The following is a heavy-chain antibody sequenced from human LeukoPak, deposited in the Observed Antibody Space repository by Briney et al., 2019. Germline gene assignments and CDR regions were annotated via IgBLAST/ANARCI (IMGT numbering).Heavy chain of an antibody. Sequence: SETLSLTCTVSGGSISSSSYYWGWIRQPPGKGLEWIGSIYYSGSTYYNPSLKSRVTISVDTSKNQFSLKLSSVTAADTAVYYCARHVLFVPDLDYWGQGTLVTVSS. D-gene: IGHD3-16*01. V-gene: IGHV4-39*01. CDR3: ARHVLFVPDLDY. J-gene: IGHJ4*02. CDR2: IYYSGST. CDR1: GGSISSSSYY.